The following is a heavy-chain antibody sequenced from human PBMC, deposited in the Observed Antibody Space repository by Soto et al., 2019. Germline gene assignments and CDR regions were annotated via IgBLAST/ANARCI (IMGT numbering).Heavy chain of an antibody. CDR1: GYTFTSYG. J-gene: IGHJ4*02. D-gene: IGHD1-1*01. CDR3: ARGRYGDY. CDR2: ISAHNGNT. V-gene: IGHV1-18*01. Sequence: GASVKVSCKGSGYTFTSYGITWVRQAPGQGLEWMGWISAHNGNTNYAQKLQGRVTVTRDTSTNTAYMELRSLRSDDTAVYYCARGRYGDYWGQGTLVTVSS.